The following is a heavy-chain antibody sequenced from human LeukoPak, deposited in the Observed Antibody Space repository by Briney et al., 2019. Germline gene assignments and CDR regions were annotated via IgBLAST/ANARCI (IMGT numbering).Heavy chain of an antibody. Sequence: TSETLSLTCAVYGGSFSGYYWSWTRQPPGKGLEWIGEINHSGSTNYNPSLKSRVTISVDTSKNQFSLKLSSVTAADTAVYYCARGGIAAAGVAYYYYYGMDVWGQGTTVTVSS. V-gene: IGHV4-34*01. CDR3: ARGGIAAAGVAYYYYYGMDV. J-gene: IGHJ6*02. D-gene: IGHD6-13*01. CDR2: INHSGST. CDR1: GGSFSGYY.